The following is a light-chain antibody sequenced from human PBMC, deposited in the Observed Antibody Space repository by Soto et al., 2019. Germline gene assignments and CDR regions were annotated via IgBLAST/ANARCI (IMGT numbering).Light chain of an antibody. J-gene: IGKJ1*01. V-gene: IGKV3-20*01. CDR2: GAS. CDR3: QQYGSSPWT. CDR1: QSVSSTY. Sequence: EIVLTQSPGTLSLSPGERVTLSCRASQSVSSTYLAWYQQKPGQAPRLLIYGASSRATGIPDRFSGSGSGTDFTLTINRLEPEDLAVYYCQQYGSSPWTFGQGTKVEIK.